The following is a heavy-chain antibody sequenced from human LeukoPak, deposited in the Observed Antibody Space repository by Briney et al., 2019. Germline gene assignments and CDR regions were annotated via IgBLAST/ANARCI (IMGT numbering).Heavy chain of an antibody. CDR1: GFTFRRHG. D-gene: IGHD6-25*01. Sequence: GGSLRLSCAASGFTFRRHGMNWVRQAPGKGLEWVALISYDGSNKYYADSVKGRFTISRDNSKNTLYLQMNSLRAEDTAMYYCAGRRGEFDYWGQGTLVTVSS. V-gene: IGHV3-30*03. CDR3: AGRRGEFDY. J-gene: IGHJ4*02. CDR2: ISYDGSNK.